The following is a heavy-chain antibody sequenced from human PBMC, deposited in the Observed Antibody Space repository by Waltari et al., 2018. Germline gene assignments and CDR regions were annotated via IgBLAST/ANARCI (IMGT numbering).Heavy chain of an antibody. Sequence: QVQLQESGPGLVKPSETLSLTCTVSGGSISSYYWSWIRQPPGKGLEWIGYIYTSGSTNHDPPLKSRVTMSVDTAKNQFALELSSVTAADTAVYYGARGGLYDFWSGGSFDYWGQGTLVTVSS. CDR3: ARGGLYDFWSGGSFDY. CDR1: GGSISSYY. V-gene: IGHV4-4*09. CDR2: IYTSGST. J-gene: IGHJ4*02. D-gene: IGHD3-3*01.